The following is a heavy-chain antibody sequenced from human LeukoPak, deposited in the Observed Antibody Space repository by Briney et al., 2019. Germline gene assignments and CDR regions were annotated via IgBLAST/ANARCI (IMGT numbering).Heavy chain of an antibody. CDR3: ASGPYPAAGTDHQFDY. CDR1: GASISSYY. J-gene: IGHJ4*02. V-gene: IGHV4-59*01. CDR2: VYYSGIT. D-gene: IGHD6-13*01. Sequence: SETLSLTCTVSGASISSYYWSWIRQPPGEGLEWIGYVYYSGITHYNPSLKSRVTISADTSKNQFSLKLTSVTAADTAVYYCASGPYPAAGTDHQFDYWGQGTLVTVFS.